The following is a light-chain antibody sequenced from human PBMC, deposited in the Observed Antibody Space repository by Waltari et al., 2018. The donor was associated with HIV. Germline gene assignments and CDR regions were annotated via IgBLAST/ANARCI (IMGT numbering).Light chain of an antibody. J-gene: IGLJ3*02. CDR3: SSFTASGTQV. CDR2: EVT. CDR1: SSDVGSYNY. Sequence: QSALAQPASVSGSPGQSITISCTGTSSDVGSYNYVSWYQHHPGKAPKLMIYEVTSRPSGVSNRFSGSKSGNTASLTISGLQDEDEADYYCSSFTASGTQVFGGGTKLTVL. V-gene: IGLV2-14*01.